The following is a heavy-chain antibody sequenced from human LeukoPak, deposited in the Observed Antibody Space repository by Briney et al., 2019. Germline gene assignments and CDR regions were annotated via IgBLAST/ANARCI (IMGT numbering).Heavy chain of an antibody. J-gene: IGHJ3*02. D-gene: IGHD6-13*01. Sequence: SEAVSLTCAGNGGSFSGYYWSWIRQPPWKGLEGIGEINHSGSTNYNPSLKSRVTISVDTSKNQFSLKLSSVPAADTAVYYCARGGQQQLEDAFDIWGQGTMVTVSS. CDR2: INHSGST. CDR1: GGSFSGYY. CDR3: ARGGQQQLEDAFDI. V-gene: IGHV4-34*01.